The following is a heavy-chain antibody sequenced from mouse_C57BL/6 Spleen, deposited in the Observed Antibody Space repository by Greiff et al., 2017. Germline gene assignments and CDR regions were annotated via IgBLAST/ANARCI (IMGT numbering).Heavy chain of an antibody. CDR2: IYWDDDK. D-gene: IGHD2-4*01. CDR3: GRVYDYDGTWFAY. V-gene: IGHV8-12*01. J-gene: IGHJ3*01. Sequence: QVTLKVCGPGILQSSQTLSLTCSFSGFSLSTSGMGVSWIRQPSGKGLEWLAHIYWDDDKRYNPSLKSRLTISKDTTRNQVFLKITSVDTADTATYYCGRVYDYDGTWFAYWGQGTLVTVSA. CDR1: GFSLSTSGMG.